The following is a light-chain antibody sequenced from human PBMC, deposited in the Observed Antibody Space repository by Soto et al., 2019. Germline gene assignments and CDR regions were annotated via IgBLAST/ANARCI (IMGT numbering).Light chain of an antibody. CDR3: LQHDTYPLT. Sequence: DIQMTQSPSSLSASVGDRVTITCRASQGIRNDLAWYQQKPGEAPKRLMLAAASLQSGVPSRFSGSGSGTDFTLTISSLQPEDFANYYCLQHDTYPLTFGGGTKVEIK. V-gene: IGKV1-17*01. J-gene: IGKJ4*01. CDR1: QGIRND. CDR2: AAA.